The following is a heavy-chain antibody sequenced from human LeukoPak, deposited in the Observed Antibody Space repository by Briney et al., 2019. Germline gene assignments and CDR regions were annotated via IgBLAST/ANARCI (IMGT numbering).Heavy chain of an antibody. CDR2: ISSSSSYI. J-gene: IGHJ3*02. CDR1: GFTFSSYS. D-gene: IGHD6-19*01. Sequence: GGSLRLSCAASGFTFSSYSMNWVRQAPGKGLEWVSSISSSSSYIYYADSVKGRFTISRDNAKNSLYLQMNSLRAEDTAVYYCAREGIAVAGPEEEEDDAFDIWGQGTMVTVSS. V-gene: IGHV3-21*01. CDR3: AREGIAVAGPEEEEDDAFDI.